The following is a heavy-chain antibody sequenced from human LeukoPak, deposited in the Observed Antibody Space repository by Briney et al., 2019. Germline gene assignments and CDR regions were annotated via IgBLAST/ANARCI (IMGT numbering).Heavy chain of an antibody. CDR3: VRHISTNTGYFDS. J-gene: IGHJ4*02. CDR2: VYYDGTS. CDR1: GGPINSHSYY. V-gene: IGHV4-39*01. D-gene: IGHD5-24*01. Sequence: SETLSLTCIVSGGPINSHSYYWGWIRQPPGRGLEWIGSVYYDGTSYSNPSLNSRVAVFVDTSRDQFSLDLSFVTAADTALYYCVRHISTNTGYFDSCGQGTLVSVSS.